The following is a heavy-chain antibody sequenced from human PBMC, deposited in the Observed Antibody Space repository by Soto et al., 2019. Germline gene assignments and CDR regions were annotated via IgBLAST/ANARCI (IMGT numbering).Heavy chain of an antibody. V-gene: IGHV4-39*01. J-gene: IGHJ5*02. D-gene: IGHD2-2*01. Sequence: QLQLQESGPGLVKPSETLSLTCTVSGGSISDDTYYWGWIRQPPGKGLEWIGSIYYSGTSSYNPSLRSRVPMSVDTSKKQLSLRLMSVPAADTAVYYCARLHCDSPNCVPLDPWGQGTLVIVSS. CDR3: ARLHCDSPNCVPLDP. CDR1: GGSISDDTYY. CDR2: IYYSGTS.